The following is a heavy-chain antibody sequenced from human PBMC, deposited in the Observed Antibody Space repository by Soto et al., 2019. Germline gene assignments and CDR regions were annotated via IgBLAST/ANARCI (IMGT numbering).Heavy chain of an antibody. Sequence: QMQLVQSGPEVKKPGTSVKVSCKASGFTFPSSAVQWVRQARGQRLEWIARIVVGSGNTNNAQKFQERLTISRDMSTHTAYMELSRLRSEDTAVYYCAAVPYYYDTSGTYFDYWGQGTLVTVSS. CDR3: AAVPYYYDTSGTYFDY. CDR2: IVVGSGNT. CDR1: GFTFPSSA. V-gene: IGHV1-58*01. D-gene: IGHD3-22*01. J-gene: IGHJ4*02.